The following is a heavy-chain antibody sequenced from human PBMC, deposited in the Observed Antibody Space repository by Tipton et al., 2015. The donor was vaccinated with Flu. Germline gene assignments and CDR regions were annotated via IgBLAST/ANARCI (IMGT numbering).Heavy chain of an antibody. CDR3: ARHVRTLGRIDY. CDR2: IYYSGST. V-gene: IGHV4-59*08. D-gene: IGHD1-7*01. J-gene: IGHJ4*02. CDR1: GGSISSYY. Sequence: GLVKPSETLSLTCTVSGGSISSYYWSWIRQPPGKGLEWIGYIYYSGSTNYNPSLKSRVTISVDTSKNQFSLKLSSVTAADTAVYYCARHVRTLGRIDYWGQGTLVTVSS.